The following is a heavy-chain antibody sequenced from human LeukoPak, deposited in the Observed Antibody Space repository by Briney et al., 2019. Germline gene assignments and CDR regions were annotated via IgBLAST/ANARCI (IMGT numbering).Heavy chain of an antibody. CDR1: GFTFSSYA. CDR2: ISGSGGST. J-gene: IGHJ4*02. D-gene: IGHD3-10*01. V-gene: IGHV3-23*01. CDR3: AKVMTRTMVRGVPPSDY. Sequence: GGSLRLSCAASGFTFSSYAMSWVRQAPGKGREWVSAISGSGGSTYYADSVKGRFTISRDNSKNTLYLQMNSLRAEDTAVYYCAKVMTRTMVRGVPPSDYWGQGALVTVSS.